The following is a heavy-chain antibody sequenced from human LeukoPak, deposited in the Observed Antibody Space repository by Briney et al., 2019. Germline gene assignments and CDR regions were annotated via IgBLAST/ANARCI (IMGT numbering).Heavy chain of an antibody. Sequence: GGSLRLSCAASGFTFSSYEMNWVRQAPGKGLEWVSYISSSGSTIYYADSVKGRFTISRDNAKNSLYLQMNSLRAEDTAVYYCYGRYNWFDPWGQGTLVTVSS. CDR2: ISSSGSTI. V-gene: IGHV3-48*03. D-gene: IGHD3-10*02. J-gene: IGHJ5*02. CDR1: GFTFSSYE. CDR3: YGRYNWFDP.